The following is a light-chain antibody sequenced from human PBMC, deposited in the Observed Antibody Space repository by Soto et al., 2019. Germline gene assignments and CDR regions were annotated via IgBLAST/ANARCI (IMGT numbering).Light chain of an antibody. Sequence: EIVLTQSPGTLSLSLGERATLSCRAGQSVRSNYSAWYQQKPGQAPRLVIYGASSRATGIPDRFSGNGSGTDFTLTISRLEPEDFAVFYCRQYGSSPGTFGQGTKLEI. CDR2: GAS. CDR1: QSVRSNY. CDR3: RQYGSSPGT. J-gene: IGKJ2*01. V-gene: IGKV3-20*01.